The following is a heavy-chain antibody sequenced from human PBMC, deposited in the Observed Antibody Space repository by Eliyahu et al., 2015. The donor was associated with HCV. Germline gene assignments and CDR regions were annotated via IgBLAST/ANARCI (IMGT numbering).Heavy chain of an antibody. J-gene: IGHJ5*02. CDR1: GGSISSGSYY. Sequence: QVQLQESGPGLVKPSQTLSLTCTVSGGSISSGSYYWSWIRQPAGKGLEWIGRIYTSGSTNYNPSLKSRVTISVDTSKNQFSLKLSSVTAADTAVYYCARAPSEGRIGNWFDPWGQGTLVTVSS. CDR2: IYTSGST. V-gene: IGHV4-61*02. CDR3: ARAPSEGRIGNWFDP.